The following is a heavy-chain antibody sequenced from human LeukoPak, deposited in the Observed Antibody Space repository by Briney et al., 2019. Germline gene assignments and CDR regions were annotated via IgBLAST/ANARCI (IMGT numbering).Heavy chain of an antibody. Sequence: GGSLRLSCAASGFTFSSYAMSWVRRAPGKGLEWVSAIGGSGGSTYYADSVKGRFTISRDNSKNTLYLQMNSLRAEDTAVYYCARSLRYFDWLWPFDPWGQGTLVTVSS. J-gene: IGHJ5*02. CDR2: IGGSGGST. CDR3: ARSLRYFDWLWPFDP. V-gene: IGHV3-23*01. CDR1: GFTFSSYA. D-gene: IGHD3-9*01.